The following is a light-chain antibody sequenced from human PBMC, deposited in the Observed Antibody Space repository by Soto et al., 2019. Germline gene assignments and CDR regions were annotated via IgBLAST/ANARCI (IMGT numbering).Light chain of an antibody. CDR2: SNN. V-gene: IGLV1-44*01. J-gene: IGLJ2*01. CDR3: AAWDDSLNGPV. Sequence: QSVLTQPPSASGTPGQKVFISCSGSSSNIGSNTVNWYQQLPGTAPKLLIYSNNQRPSGVPDRFSGSKSGTSASLAISGLQSEDEADFYCAAWDDSLNGPVFGGGTKVTVL. CDR1: SSNIGSNT.